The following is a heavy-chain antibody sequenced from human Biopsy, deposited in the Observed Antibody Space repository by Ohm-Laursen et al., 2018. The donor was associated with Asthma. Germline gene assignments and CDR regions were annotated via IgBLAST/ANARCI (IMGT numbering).Heavy chain of an antibody. V-gene: IGHV3-53*01. CDR3: AKDFRGIAVAGDRGFDY. J-gene: IGHJ4*02. D-gene: IGHD6-19*01. CDR2: IYSGGTS. Sequence: SLTLSCSASGFTVSRDHMFWVRQAPGKGLEWVSVIYSGGTSDTADSVRGRFTISRDNSKSTLFLQMDSLSAEDTAVYYCAKDFRGIAVAGDRGFDYWGQGTLVTVSS. CDR1: GFTVSRDH.